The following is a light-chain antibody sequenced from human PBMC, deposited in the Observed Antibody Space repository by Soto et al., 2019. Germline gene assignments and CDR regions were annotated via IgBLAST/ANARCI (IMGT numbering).Light chain of an antibody. CDR2: GAS. CDR3: QKYGTTLGT. CDR1: RSVSSTP. V-gene: IGKV3-20*01. J-gene: IGKJ1*01. Sequence: EVLFTRCPEPLSLAPGERPTRCCRASRSVSSTPLAWYQQKPGQAPRLLSYGASTRATGIPDRFSGSGSGTDFTLTISRVEPEDCAPNYCQKYGTTLGTFGKGTKVDIK.